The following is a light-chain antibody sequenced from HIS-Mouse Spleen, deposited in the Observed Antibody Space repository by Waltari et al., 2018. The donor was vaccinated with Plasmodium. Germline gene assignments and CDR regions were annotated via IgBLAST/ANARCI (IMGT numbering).Light chain of an antibody. V-gene: IGLV3-1*01. CDR2: QDS. CDR3: QAWDSSTAV. CDR1: KLGDKY. Sequence: SYELTQPPSVSVSPGQTASITCSGDKLGDKYACWYQQKPGQSPVLVIDQDSKRPSGIPERCSGSNSGNTATLTISGTQAMDEADYYCQAWDSSTAVFGGGTKLTVL. J-gene: IGLJ3*02.